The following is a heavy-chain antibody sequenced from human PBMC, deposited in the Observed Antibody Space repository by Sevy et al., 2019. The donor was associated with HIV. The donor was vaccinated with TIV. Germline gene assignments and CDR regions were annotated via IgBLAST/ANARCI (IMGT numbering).Heavy chain of an antibody. CDR2: ISAYNANR. CDR3: ARALYYDSSGYYSAAYY. D-gene: IGHD3-22*01. V-gene: IGHV1-18*01. CDR1: GYTFTSYG. Sequence: ASVKASCKASGYTFTSYGISWVRQAPGQGLEWMGWISAYNANRHFSEKFQGRITRTTDTSTSTAYMELRSLRSDDTAVYYCARALYYDSSGYYSAAYYWGQGTRVTVSS. J-gene: IGHJ4*02.